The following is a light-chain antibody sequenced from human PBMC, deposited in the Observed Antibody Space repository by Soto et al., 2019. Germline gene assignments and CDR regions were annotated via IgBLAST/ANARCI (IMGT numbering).Light chain of an antibody. J-gene: IGLJ1*01. CDR2: EVS. Sequence: SAPAQPPSRSRASGPAGTLSCTGTSSRVSWYQQPPGTAPKLLIYEVSNRPSGVPDRFSGSKSGNTASLTISGLQAEDEADYYCSSYTSTNTYIFGTGTKVTVL. CDR3: SSYTSTNTYI. CDR1: SSR. V-gene: IGLV2-18*02.